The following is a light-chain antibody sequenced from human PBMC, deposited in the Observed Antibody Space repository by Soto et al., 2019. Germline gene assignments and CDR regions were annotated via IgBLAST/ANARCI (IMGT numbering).Light chain of an antibody. CDR2: DVR. Sequence: QSALTQPASVSGSPGQSITISCAGTMRDVGAYNLVSWYQQHPGRAPQLIIYDVRNRPSGISFRFSGSKSGNTASLTISGLPAEDEAYYYCSSYTSKSSLIFGSGTKLTVL. V-gene: IGLV2-14*03. CDR3: SSYTSKSSLI. J-gene: IGLJ2*01. CDR1: MRDVGAYNL.